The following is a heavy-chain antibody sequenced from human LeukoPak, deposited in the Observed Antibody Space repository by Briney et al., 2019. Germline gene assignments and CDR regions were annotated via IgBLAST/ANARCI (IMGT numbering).Heavy chain of an antibody. V-gene: IGHV4-39*07. CDR3: ARGSTQIVVVPATIAWFDP. CDR2: IYYSGST. J-gene: IGHJ5*02. Sequence: NPSETLSLTCTVSGGSISSSSYYWGWIRQPPGKGLEWIGSIYYSGSTYYNPSLKSRVTISVDTSKNQFSLKLSSVTAADTAVYYCARGSTQIVVVPATIAWFDPWGQGTLVTVSS. D-gene: IGHD2-2*01. CDR1: GGSISSSSYY.